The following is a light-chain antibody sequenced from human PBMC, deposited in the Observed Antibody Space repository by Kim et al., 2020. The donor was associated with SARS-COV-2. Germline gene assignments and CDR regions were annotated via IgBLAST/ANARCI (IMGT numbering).Light chain of an antibody. CDR1: QSVGSSL. J-gene: IGKJ2*03. V-gene: IGKV3-20*01. CDR2: EAF. CDR3: QQYGSSPYS. Sequence: SPGERATRSCRASQSVGSSLLAWYQQKPGQAPRLLIYEAFKRVAGIPDRFSGSGSGTDFTLTISRPEPEDFAMYYCQQYGSSPYSFGQGTKVDIK.